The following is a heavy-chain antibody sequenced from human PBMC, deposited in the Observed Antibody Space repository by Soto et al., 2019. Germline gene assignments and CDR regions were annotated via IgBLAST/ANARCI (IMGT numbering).Heavy chain of an antibody. D-gene: IGHD3-3*01. V-gene: IGHV2-5*02. CDR1: GFSLTTSGVG. CDR2: IYWDDDK. CDR3: AHRVLRTVFGLVTTTAIYFDF. J-gene: IGHJ4*02. Sequence: QITLNESGPTQVKPRQTLTPTCTFSGFSLTTSGVGVGWIRQSPGKAPEWLALIYWDDDKRYSPSLKSRLTITKDTTKSQVVLTMADLDPADTATYYCAHRVLRTVFGLVTTTAIYFDFWGQGTPVAVSS.